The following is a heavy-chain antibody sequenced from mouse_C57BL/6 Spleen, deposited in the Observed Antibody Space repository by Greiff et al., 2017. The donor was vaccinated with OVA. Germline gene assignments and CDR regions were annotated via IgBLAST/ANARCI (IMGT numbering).Heavy chain of an antibody. CDR2: INPSTGGT. CDR1: GYSFTGYY. V-gene: IGHV1-42*01. CDR3: ARGGNYVFAD. Sequence: VQLQQSGPELVKPGASVKISCKASGYSFTGYYMNWVKQSPEKSLEWIGEINPSTGGTTYNQKFKAKATLTVDKSSSTAYMQLKSLTSEDSAVYYCARGGNYVFADWGQGTLVTVSA. J-gene: IGHJ3*01. D-gene: IGHD2-1*01.